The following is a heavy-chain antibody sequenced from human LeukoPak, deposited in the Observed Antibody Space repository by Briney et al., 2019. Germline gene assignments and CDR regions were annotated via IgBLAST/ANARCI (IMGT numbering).Heavy chain of an antibody. CDR2: ITSGSTYI. J-gene: IGHJ4*02. CDR1: GLTFSSYS. Sequence: GGSLRLSCAASGLTFSSYSMNWVRQAPGKGLEWVSSITSGSTYIYYADSVKGRFTISRDNAKNSLYLQMNSLRADDTAIYYCASAPAYESSGYYPWYFDYWGQGNPGHRLL. D-gene: IGHD3-22*01. CDR3: ASAPAYESSGYYPWYFDY. V-gene: IGHV3-21*01.